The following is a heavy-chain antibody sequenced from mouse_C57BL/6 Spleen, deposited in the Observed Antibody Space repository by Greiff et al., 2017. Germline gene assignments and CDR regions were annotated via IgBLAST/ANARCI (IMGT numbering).Heavy chain of an antibody. CDR1: GYTFTSYW. J-gene: IGHJ3*01. CDR2: LNPSNGGT. D-gene: IGHD1-1*01. V-gene: IGHV1-53*01. CDR3: ARTSLNYYGSRSWFAY. Sequence: QVQLQQPGTELVKPGASVKLSCKASGYTFTSYWMHWVKQRPGQGLEWIGHLNPSNGGTTYNEEFKSKATLTVDKSSSTAYMQLSSLTSEDSAVYYCARTSLNYYGSRSWFAYWGQGTLVTVAA.